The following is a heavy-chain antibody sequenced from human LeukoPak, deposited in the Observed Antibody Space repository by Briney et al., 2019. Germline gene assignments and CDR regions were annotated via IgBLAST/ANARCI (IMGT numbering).Heavy chain of an antibody. CDR2: INPNSGGT. V-gene: IGHV1-2*02. CDR1: GYTFTSYD. CDR3: ARTRAWLLDY. Sequence: ASVKVSCKASGYTFTSYDINWVRQAPGQGLEWMGWINPNSGGTNYAQKFQGRVTMTRDTSISTAYMELSRLRSDDTAVYYCARTRAWLLDYWGREPWSPSPQ. J-gene: IGHJ4*02. D-gene: IGHD5-24*01.